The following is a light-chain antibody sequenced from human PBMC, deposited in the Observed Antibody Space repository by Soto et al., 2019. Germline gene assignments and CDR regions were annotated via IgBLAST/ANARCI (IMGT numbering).Light chain of an antibody. Sequence: DIQMTQSPSSLSASVGDRVTVTCRASQSISRYLNWYQQKPGKAPNLLIYVASSLQSEVPSRFSGSGSGTDFTLTITSLQPEDFATYYCQQFNSYPRTFGQGTRLEIK. CDR2: VAS. V-gene: IGKV1-39*01. CDR1: QSISRY. CDR3: QQFNSYPRT. J-gene: IGKJ5*01.